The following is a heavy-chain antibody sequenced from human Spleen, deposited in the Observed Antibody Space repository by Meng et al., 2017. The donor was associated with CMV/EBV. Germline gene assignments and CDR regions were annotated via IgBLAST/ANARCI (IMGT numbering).Heavy chain of an antibody. V-gene: IGHV1-46*01. J-gene: IGHJ6*02. CDR2: IRPSDGDT. CDR1: GYTFTKYY. CDR3: ARAPRHGMDV. Sequence: ASVKVSCKPYGYTFTKYYMHWVRQAPGQGLEWMGIIRPSDGDTMYAQNFQGRVTMTRDTSTGTIYMELSSLISEDTAVYYCARAPRHGMDVWGQGTTVTVSS.